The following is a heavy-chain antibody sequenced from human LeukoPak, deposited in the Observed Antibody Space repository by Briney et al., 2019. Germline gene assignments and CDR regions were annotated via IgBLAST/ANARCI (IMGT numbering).Heavy chain of an antibody. Sequence: GASVKVSCKASGYTFTGYYMHWVRQAPGQGLEWMGRINPNSGGTNYAQKFQGRVTMTRDTSISTAYMELSRLRSDDTAVYYCARDPEEGATSWFDPWGQGTLVTVSS. CDR1: GYTFTGYY. CDR2: INPNSGGT. CDR3: ARDPEEGATSWFDP. D-gene: IGHD1-26*01. J-gene: IGHJ5*02. V-gene: IGHV1-2*06.